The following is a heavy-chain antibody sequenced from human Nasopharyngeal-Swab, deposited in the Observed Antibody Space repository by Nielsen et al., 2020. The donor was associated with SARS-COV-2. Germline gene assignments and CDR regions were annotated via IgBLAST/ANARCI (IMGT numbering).Heavy chain of an antibody. CDR3: ARISNSGYDPFDY. CDR2: IRNSGST. Sequence: SEPLSLTCTVSSGSISGYSWSWIRQPTGKGLEWIGYIRNSGSTNYNPSLKSRVTLSIDTSKNQFSLKLSSMTAAYTPVYYCARISNSGYDPFDYSGQWTLITVSS. V-gene: IGHV4-59*01. CDR1: SGSISGYS. D-gene: IGHD5-12*01. J-gene: IGHJ4*02.